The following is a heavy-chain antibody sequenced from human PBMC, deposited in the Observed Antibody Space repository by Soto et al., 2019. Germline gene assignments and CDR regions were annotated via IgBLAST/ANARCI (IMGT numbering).Heavy chain of an antibody. J-gene: IGHJ6*02. V-gene: IGHV3-7*05. CDR2: INQEGSEK. CDR3: ARGGQHFRNPLWDNYYYGMDV. CDR1: GFTFSNYW. Sequence: GSLRLSCTASGFTFSNYWMSWVRQAPGKGLEWVANINQEGSEKDYVDSVKGRFTISRDYAKNSLFLQMNSLRAEDTAVYYCARGGQHFRNPLWDNYYYGMDVWGQGTTVTVSS. D-gene: IGHD3-16*01.